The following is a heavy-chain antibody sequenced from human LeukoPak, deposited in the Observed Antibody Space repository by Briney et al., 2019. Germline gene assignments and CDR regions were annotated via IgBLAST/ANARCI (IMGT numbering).Heavy chain of an antibody. V-gene: IGHV4-59*01. Sequence: SETLSLTFTVSGGSIRTNYWSWIRQAPGKGLEWVCYPHSSGHTRSNPSLESRVTISVDMSNNHLSLRLTSVTAADTAVYYCARDSYDYDSHFQDVFDSWGQGTMVTVS. CDR2: PHSSGHT. D-gene: IGHD3-22*01. CDR3: ARDSYDYDSHFQDVFDS. CDR1: GGSIRTNY. J-gene: IGHJ3*01.